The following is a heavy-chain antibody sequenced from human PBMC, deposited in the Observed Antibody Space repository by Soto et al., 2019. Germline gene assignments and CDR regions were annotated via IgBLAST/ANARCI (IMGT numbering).Heavy chain of an antibody. CDR2: ISGSGGNT. D-gene: IGHD1-26*01. CDR3: AKGPGALHYYSYMDV. CDR1: GFTFSSYA. V-gene: IGHV3-23*01. Sequence: GGSLRLSCAASGFTFSSYAMSWVRQTPGKGLEWVSAISGSGGNTYYADSVKGRFTISRDNSKNTLYLQMNSLRAEDTAVYYCAKGPGALHYYSYMDVWGKGTTVTVSS. J-gene: IGHJ6*03.